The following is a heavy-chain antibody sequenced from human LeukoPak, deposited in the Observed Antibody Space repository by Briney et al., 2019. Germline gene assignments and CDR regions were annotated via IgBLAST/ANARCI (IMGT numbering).Heavy chain of an antibody. D-gene: IGHD2-2*01. J-gene: IGHJ6*02. V-gene: IGHV3-23*01. CDR2: ISGSGGST. Sequence: GGSLRLSCAASGFTFSNYAMTWVRQAPGKGLEWVSAISGSGGSTYYADFVKGRFTISRDNSKSTLYLQMNSLRAEDTALYYCARYCTGSSCSAGGDYYGMDVWGQGTTVTVPS. CDR3: ARYCTGSSCSAGGDYYGMDV. CDR1: GFTFSNYA.